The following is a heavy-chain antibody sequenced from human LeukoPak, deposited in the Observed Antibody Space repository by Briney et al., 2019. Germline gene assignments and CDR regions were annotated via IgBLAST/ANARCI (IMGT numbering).Heavy chain of an antibody. V-gene: IGHV4-59*01. Sequence: SETLSLTCTVSGGSISPYYWSWIRQPPGKGLEWIGYIYYSGSTNYNPSLKSRVTISVDTSKNQFSLKLSSVTAADTAVYYCARLFSKLPMGFDPWGQGTLVTVSS. CDR1: GGSISPYY. J-gene: IGHJ5*02. D-gene: IGHD1-26*01. CDR2: IYYSGST. CDR3: ARLFSKLPMGFDP.